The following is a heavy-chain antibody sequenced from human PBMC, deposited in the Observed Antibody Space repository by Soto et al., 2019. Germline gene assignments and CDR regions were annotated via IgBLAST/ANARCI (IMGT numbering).Heavy chain of an antibody. CDR2: IYPGDSDT. Sequence: PGESLKISCKGSGYSFTSYWIGWVRQMPGKGLEWMGIIYPGDSDTRYSPSFQGQVTISADKSISTAYLQWSSLKASDTAMYYCARPISNGSYYYYGMDVWGQGTTVTVSS. V-gene: IGHV5-51*01. CDR3: ARPISNGSYYYYGMDV. D-gene: IGHD2-15*01. J-gene: IGHJ6*02. CDR1: GYSFTSYW.